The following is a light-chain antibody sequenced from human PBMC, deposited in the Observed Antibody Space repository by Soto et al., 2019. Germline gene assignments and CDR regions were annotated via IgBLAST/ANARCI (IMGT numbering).Light chain of an antibody. CDR1: SSNIGGGYD. CDR3: SSFTISRNTVI. J-gene: IGLJ2*01. Sequence: QSVLTQPPSVSGAPGQRVTISCTGSSSNIGGGYDVHWYQQVPGTAPKLLIYGNSNRPSGVPDRFSGSKSGTSASLAITGLQPEDEGYYYCSSFTISRNTVIFGGGTQLTVL. V-gene: IGLV1-40*01. CDR2: GNS.